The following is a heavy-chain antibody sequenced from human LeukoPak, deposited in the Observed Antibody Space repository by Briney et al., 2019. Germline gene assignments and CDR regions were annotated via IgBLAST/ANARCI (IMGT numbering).Heavy chain of an antibody. D-gene: IGHD4-17*01. CDR1: GYTFTGYY. CDR2: INPNSGGT. CDR3: ARDRGNDYGDTYYYYYMDV. V-gene: IGHV1-2*02. Sequence: ASVKVSCKASGYTFTGYYMHWVRQAPGQGLEWMGWINPNSGGTNYAQKFQGRVTITADESTSTAYMELSSLRSEDTAVYYCARDRGNDYGDTYYYYYMDVWGKGTTVTISS. J-gene: IGHJ6*03.